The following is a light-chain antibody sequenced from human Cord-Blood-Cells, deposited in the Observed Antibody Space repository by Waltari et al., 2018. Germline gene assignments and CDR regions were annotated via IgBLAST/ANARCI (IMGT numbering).Light chain of an antibody. CDR1: SSAVGSYNL. CDR3: CSYAGSSTF. CDR2: EVS. J-gene: IGLJ1*01. V-gene: IGLV2-23*02. Sequence: QSALTQPASVPGSPGQSITIPCTGTSSAVGSYNLVSWYQQHPGKAPKLMIYEVSKRPSGVSNRFSGSKSGNTASLTISGLQAEDEADYYCCSYAGSSTFFGTGTKVTVL.